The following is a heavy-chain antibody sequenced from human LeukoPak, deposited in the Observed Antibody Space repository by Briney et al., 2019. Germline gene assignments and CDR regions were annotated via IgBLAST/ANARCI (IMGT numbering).Heavy chain of an antibody. Sequence: ASVKVSCEASGYSFSGYYMHWVRQAPGQGLEWMGWINPNSGGTNYAQKFQGRVNMARDMSTSTAYMELTNLISDDTAVYYCARGRFNYFDSNGHDAFDLWGQGTMVTVSS. CDR2: INPNSGGT. J-gene: IGHJ3*01. V-gene: IGHV1-2*02. CDR1: GYSFSGYY. CDR3: ARGRFNYFDSNGHDAFDL. D-gene: IGHD3-22*01.